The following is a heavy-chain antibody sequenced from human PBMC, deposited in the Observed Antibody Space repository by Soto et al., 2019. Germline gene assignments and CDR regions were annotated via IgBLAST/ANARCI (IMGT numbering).Heavy chain of an antibody. CDR2: INAGNGNT. J-gene: IGHJ3*01. V-gene: IGHV1-3*01. Sequence: ASVKVSCKASGYTFTSYAMHWVRQAPGQRLEWMGWINAGNGNTKYSQKFQGRVTITRDTSASTAYMELSSLRSEDTAVYYCARDSGDDFWFGMWGSGAFDLWGQGTMVTVSS. CDR3: ARDSGDDFWFGMWGSGAFDL. D-gene: IGHD3-3*01. CDR1: GYTFTSYA.